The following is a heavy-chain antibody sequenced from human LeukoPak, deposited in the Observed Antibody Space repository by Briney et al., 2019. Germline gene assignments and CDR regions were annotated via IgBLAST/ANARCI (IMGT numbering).Heavy chain of an antibody. J-gene: IGHJ4*02. Sequence: SGPALVRPPPALTLTCTFSGFSWATTGVSGGWIRQPPAKALEWIAISKWDDDKDFSPSLQSRLSITKGISKNQVVFTMTNMHPVDTATYYCAHRRKISGVWYTLDYWGLGALVTVSS. CDR3: AHRRKISGVWYTLDY. D-gene: IGHD2-8*02. CDR2: SKWDDDK. CDR1: GFSWATTGVS. V-gene: IGHV2-5*02.